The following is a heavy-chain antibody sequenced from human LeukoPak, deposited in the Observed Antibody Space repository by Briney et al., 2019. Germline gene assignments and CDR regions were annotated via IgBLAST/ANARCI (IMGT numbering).Heavy chain of an antibody. V-gene: IGHV4-61*09. J-gene: IGHJ3*02. CDR2: FYTSGHT. D-gene: IGHD3-10*01. CDR1: GGSINSGSYY. Sequence: SQTLSLTCTVSGGSINSGSYYWSWIRQPAGKGLEWMGHFYTSGHTSYNPSLKSRVTISVDTSKNQFSLKMNSVTAADTAVYYCARGRNYYGSGSDDAFDIWGQGTMVTVSS. CDR3: ARGRNYYGSGSDDAFDI.